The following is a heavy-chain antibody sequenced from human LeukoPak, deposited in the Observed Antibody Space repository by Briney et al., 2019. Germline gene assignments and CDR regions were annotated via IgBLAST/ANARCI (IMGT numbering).Heavy chain of an antibody. CDR1: GGSISSSSYY. Sequence: SETLSLTCTVSGGSISSSSYYWGWIRQPPGKGLEWIGSIYYSGSTYYNPSLKSRVTISVDTSKNQFSLKLSSVTAADTAVYYCARGTYDSGGYYLDHWGQGTLVTVSS. CDR3: ARGTYDSGGYYLDH. J-gene: IGHJ4*02. CDR2: IYYSGST. V-gene: IGHV4-39*01. D-gene: IGHD3-22*01.